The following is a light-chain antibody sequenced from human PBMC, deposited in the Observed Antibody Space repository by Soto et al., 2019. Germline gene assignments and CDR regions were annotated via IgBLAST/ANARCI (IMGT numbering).Light chain of an antibody. J-gene: IGKJ1*01. Sequence: EIVLTQSPGTLSLSPGEIATLSCRASQSVSSSYLAWYQQKPGQAPRLLIYGASSRATGIPDRFSGSGSGTDFTLTISRLEPEDFAVYYCQQYGSSLTLGQGTKVDIK. CDR1: QSVSSSY. CDR3: QQYGSSLT. V-gene: IGKV3-20*01. CDR2: GAS.